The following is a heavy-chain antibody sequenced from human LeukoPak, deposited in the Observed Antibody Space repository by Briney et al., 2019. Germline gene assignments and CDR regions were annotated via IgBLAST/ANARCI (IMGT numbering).Heavy chain of an antibody. CDR2: IWYDGSKK. V-gene: IGHV3-33*08. D-gene: IGHD4-23*01. CDR3: ARRDGDNDRGFDY. CDR1: RFIFNNYA. Sequence: PGGSLRLSCAASRFIFNNYAIAWVRQAPGKGLEWVAVIWYDGSKKYYADSVKGRFTISRDNSKNTLYLQMNSLRVEDTAVYYCARRDGDNDRGFDYWGQGTLVTVSS. J-gene: IGHJ4*02.